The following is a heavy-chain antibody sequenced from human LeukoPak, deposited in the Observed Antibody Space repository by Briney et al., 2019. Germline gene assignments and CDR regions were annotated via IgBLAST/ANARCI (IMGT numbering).Heavy chain of an antibody. Sequence: GSLRLSCAASGFTFSSYAMSWVRQAPGKGLEWIGSIYHSGSTYYNPSLKSRVTISVDTSKNQFSLKLSSVTAADTAVYYCARVNGSGSFPLDYWGQGTLVTVSS. CDR3: ARVNGSGSFPLDY. D-gene: IGHD3-10*01. V-gene: IGHV4-38-2*01. CDR2: IYHSGST. J-gene: IGHJ4*02. CDR1: GFTFSSYA.